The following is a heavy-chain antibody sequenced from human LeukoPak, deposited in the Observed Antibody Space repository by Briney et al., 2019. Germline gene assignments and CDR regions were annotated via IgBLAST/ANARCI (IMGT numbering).Heavy chain of an antibody. Sequence: PGGSLRLSCAASGFTFHIYAMNWVRQAPGKGLEWVSAINGGGYGTYYADSVRGRFTIYRDNSKNTLYLQMNSLRAEDTAVYYCARHSRGRWYVFDYWGQGTLVTVSS. J-gene: IGHJ4*02. CDR2: INGGGYGT. CDR1: GFTFHIYA. V-gene: IGHV3-23*01. D-gene: IGHD6-13*01. CDR3: ARHSRGRWYVFDY.